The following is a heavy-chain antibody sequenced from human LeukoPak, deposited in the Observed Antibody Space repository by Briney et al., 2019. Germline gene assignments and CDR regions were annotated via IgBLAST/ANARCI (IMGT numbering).Heavy chain of an antibody. CDR1: GFTFSSYS. CDR2: ISSSSSTI. D-gene: IGHD3-16*01. Sequence: QPGGSLRLSCAASGFTFSSYSMNWVRQAPGKGLEWVSYISSSSSTIYYAGSVKGRFTISRENAKNSLYLQMNSLRAEDTAVYYCARARGAPDYWGQGTLVTVSS. CDR3: ARARGAPDY. V-gene: IGHV3-48*01. J-gene: IGHJ4*02.